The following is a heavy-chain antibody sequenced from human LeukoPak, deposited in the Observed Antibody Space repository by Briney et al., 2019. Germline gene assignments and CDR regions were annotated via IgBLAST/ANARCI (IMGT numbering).Heavy chain of an antibody. V-gene: IGHV4-4*02. D-gene: IGHD5-12*01. CDR1: GGSISSSNW. Sequence: SSQTLSLTCAVSGGSISSSNWWSWVRQPPGKGLEWIGEIYHSGSTNYNPSLKSRVTISVDKSKNQFSLKLSSVTAADTAVYYCARGGEAPHYGMDVWGQGTTVTVSS. J-gene: IGHJ6*02. CDR3: ARGGEAPHYGMDV. CDR2: IYHSGST.